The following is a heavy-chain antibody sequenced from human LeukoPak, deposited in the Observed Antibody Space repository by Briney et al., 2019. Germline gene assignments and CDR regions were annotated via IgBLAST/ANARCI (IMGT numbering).Heavy chain of an antibody. J-gene: IGHJ6*03. CDR1: GYTFTSYY. CDR2: INPSGGST. Sequence: ASVKVSCKASGYTFTSYYMHWVRQAPGQGLEWMGIINPSGGSTSYAQKFQGRVTMTRDTSTSTVYMELSSLRSEDTAVYYCARDLEYYDFWSGHEHYMDVWGKGTTVTASS. D-gene: IGHD3-3*01. V-gene: IGHV1-46*01. CDR3: ARDLEYYDFWSGHEHYMDV.